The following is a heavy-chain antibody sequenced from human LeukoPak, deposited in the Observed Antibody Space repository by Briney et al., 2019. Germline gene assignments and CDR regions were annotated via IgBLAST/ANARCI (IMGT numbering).Heavy chain of an antibody. CDR3: ARDGGSYGMGAFDI. CDR2: IYRGGST. D-gene: IGHD1-26*01. CDR1: GFTVSSTY. V-gene: IGHV3-66*01. Sequence: GGSLRLSCAASGFTVSSTYMSWVRQAPGKGLEWVSVIYRGGSTYYADSVKGRFTIYRDNSKNTLYLQMNSLRVEDTALYYCARDGGSYGMGAFDIWGQGTVVTVSS. J-gene: IGHJ3*02.